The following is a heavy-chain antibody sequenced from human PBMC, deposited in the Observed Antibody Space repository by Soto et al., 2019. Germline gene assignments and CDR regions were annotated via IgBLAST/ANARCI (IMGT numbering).Heavy chain of an antibody. CDR2: IKSKTDGGTT. CDR1: GFTFSNAW. Sequence: EVQLVESGGGLVKAGGSLRLSCAASGFTFSNAWMSWVRQAPGKGLEWVGRIKSKTDGGTTDYAAPVKGRFTISRDDSKNTLYLQMNSLKTEDTAVYYCTTDVSVGDTGNYWGQGTLVTVSS. D-gene: IGHD2-21*02. J-gene: IGHJ4*02. CDR3: TTDVSVGDTGNY. V-gene: IGHV3-15*01.